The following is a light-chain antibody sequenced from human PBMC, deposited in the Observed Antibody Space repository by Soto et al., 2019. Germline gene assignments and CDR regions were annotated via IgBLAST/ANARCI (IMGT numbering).Light chain of an antibody. Sequence: QSVLTQPASVSGSPGQSITISCTGTSSGVGGYKYVSWYQQHPGKGPKLMIHEVSNRPSGVSDRFSGSKSGNTASLTISGLQAEDESDYYCISYTSSNTYVFGTGTKVTVL. J-gene: IGLJ1*01. CDR1: SSGVGGYKY. CDR3: ISYTSSNTYV. V-gene: IGLV2-14*01. CDR2: EVS.